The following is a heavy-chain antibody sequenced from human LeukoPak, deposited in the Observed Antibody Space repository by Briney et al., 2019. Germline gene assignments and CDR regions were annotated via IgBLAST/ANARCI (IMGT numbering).Heavy chain of an antibody. CDR2: IIPIFGTA. V-gene: IGHV1-69*13. CDR3: AGGSGSYYNPNFDY. Sequence: SVKVSCKASGGTFSSYAISWVRQAPGQGLEWMGGIIPIFGTANYAQKFQGRVTITADESTSTAYMELSSLRSEDTAVYYCAGGSGSYYNPNFDYWGQGTLVTVSS. J-gene: IGHJ4*02. D-gene: IGHD3-10*01. CDR1: GGTFSSYA.